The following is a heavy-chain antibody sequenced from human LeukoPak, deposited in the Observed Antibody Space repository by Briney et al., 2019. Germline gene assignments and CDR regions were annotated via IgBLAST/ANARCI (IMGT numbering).Heavy chain of an antibody. J-gene: IGHJ4*02. Sequence: GESLKISCKGSGYRFSNYWIAWVRQMHGKGLDCMGIIYPGDSDTRYSPSFQGQVTISADKSISTAYLQWSSLKASDTAMYYCARGLSGTLKKRLSREANFDYWGQGTLVTVSS. CDR2: IYPGDSDT. CDR3: ARGLSGTLKKRLSREANFDY. D-gene: IGHD1-1*01. V-gene: IGHV5-51*01. CDR1: GYRFSNYW.